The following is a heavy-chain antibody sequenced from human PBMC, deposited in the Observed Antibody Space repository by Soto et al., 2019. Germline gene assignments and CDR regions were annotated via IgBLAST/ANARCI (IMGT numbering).Heavy chain of an antibody. CDR1: GGTFSSYA. CDR2: IIPIFGTA. CDR3: ARAAMATMEGFYFDY. J-gene: IGHJ4*02. Sequence: SVKVSCKASGGTFSSYAISWVRQAPGQGLEWMGGIIPIFGTANYAQKFQGRVTITADESTSTAYMELSSLRSEDTAVYYCARAAMATMEGFYFDYWGQGTLVTVSS. V-gene: IGHV1-69*13. D-gene: IGHD5-12*01.